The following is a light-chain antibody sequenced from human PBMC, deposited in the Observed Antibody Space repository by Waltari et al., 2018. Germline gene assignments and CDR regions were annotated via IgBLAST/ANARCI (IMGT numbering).Light chain of an antibody. CDR1: SSDVGRYNL. V-gene: IGLV2-23*01. J-gene: IGLJ1*01. CDR2: EGS. CDR3: CSYAGISTYV. Sequence: SALTQPASVSGSPGQSITISCTGTSSDVGRYNLVSWYQQHPGKAPKPMICEGSKRPSGVSDRFSASKSGNTASLTISGLQAEDEADYYCCSYAGISTYVFGTGTYVTVL.